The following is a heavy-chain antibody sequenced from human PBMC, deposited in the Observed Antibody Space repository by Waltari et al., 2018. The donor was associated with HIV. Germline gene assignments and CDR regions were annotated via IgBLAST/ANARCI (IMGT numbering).Heavy chain of an antibody. D-gene: IGHD2-2*01. CDR1: GYTFSTYD. V-gene: IGHV1-8*01. CDR2: MNPTSGNT. Sequence: QVQLVQSGAEVKKPGASVKVSCKASGYTFSTYDINWVRQANGQGLEWMGVMNPTSGNTGYAQKYQGRVNMTRNSSIRTAYMELSSLRSDDTAVYYCSRGLHCTATSCLLYHGMDVWGQGTAVSVSS. J-gene: IGHJ6*02. CDR3: SRGLHCTATSCLLYHGMDV.